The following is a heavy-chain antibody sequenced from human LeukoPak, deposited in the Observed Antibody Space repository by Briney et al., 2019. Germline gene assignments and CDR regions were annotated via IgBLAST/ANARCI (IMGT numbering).Heavy chain of an antibody. Sequence: GGSLRLSCAASGFTFSRYWMTWVRQVPGRGPEWVANVNRDGSETYYLDSVKGRFTISKDNAKNSLYLQMNSLRAEDTALYHCAGNNGMDVWGQGTTVIVSS. CDR1: GFTFSRYW. J-gene: IGHJ6*02. V-gene: IGHV3-7*03. CDR3: AGNNGMDV. CDR2: VNRDGSET.